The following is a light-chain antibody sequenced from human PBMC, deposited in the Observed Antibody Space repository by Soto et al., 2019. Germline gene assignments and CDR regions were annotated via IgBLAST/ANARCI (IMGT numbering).Light chain of an antibody. CDR2: EVT. CDR1: SSDVGGHNY. J-gene: IGLJ2*01. V-gene: IGLV2-14*01. Sequence: QSALTQPASVSGSPGQSITISCTGTSSDVGGHNYVSWYQQHPGTAPKLMIYEVTNRPSGVSNRFSGSKSGNTACLTISGLQAEEEADYYCSSYTSSTTLDVVFGGGTKLTVL. CDR3: SSYTSSTTLDVV.